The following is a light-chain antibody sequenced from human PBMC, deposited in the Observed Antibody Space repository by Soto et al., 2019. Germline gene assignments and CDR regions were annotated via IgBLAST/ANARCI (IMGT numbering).Light chain of an antibody. CDR3: QQYNNWPRT. Sequence: EIVMTQSPATLSVSPGERATLSCRASQSVSIDLAWYHQKPGQAPRLFIYGASTRATGIPARFSGSGSGTEFTLTINSLQSEDFAVYYCQQYNNWPRTFGQGTKVDIK. CDR2: GAS. CDR1: QSVSID. V-gene: IGKV3-15*01. J-gene: IGKJ1*01.